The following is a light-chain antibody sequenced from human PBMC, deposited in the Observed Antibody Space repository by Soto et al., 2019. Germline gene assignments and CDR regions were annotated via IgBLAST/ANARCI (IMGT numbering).Light chain of an antibody. CDR1: SSNIGSNT. V-gene: IGLV1-44*01. CDR2: SNN. CDR3: AAWDDSLNSHYV. Sequence: VLTQPPSASGTPGQRVTISCSGSSSNIGSNTVNWYQQLPGTAPKLLIYSNNQRPSGVPDRFSGSKSGTSASLAISGLQSEDEADYYCAAWDDSLNSHYVFGTGTKVTVL. J-gene: IGLJ1*01.